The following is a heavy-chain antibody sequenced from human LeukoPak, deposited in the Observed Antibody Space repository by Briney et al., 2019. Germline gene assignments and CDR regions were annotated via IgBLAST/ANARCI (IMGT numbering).Heavy chain of an antibody. CDR1: GYTFTSYG. Sequence: AASVKVSCKASGYTFTSYGISWVRQAPGQGLEWMGWISAYNGNTNYAQKLQGRVTMTTDTSTSTAYMELRSLRSDDTAVYYCASCHCTNGVCYGECEYFQHWGQGTLVTVSP. CDR2: ISAYNGNT. V-gene: IGHV1-18*01. D-gene: IGHD2-8*01. CDR3: ASCHCTNGVCYGECEYFQH. J-gene: IGHJ1*01.